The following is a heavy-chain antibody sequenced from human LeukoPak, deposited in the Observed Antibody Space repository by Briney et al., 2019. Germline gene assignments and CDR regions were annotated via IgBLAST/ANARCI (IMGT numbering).Heavy chain of an antibody. CDR1: GGSISSSSYY. Sequence: PSETLSLTCTVSGGSISSSSYYWGWIRQPPGKGLEWIGSIYYSGSTYYHPSLKSRVTISVDTSKNQFSLKLSSVTAADTAVYYCARSYGSGSSAGYWGQGTLVTVSS. J-gene: IGHJ4*02. V-gene: IGHV4-39*01. D-gene: IGHD3-10*01. CDR3: ARSYGSGSSAGY. CDR2: IYYSGST.